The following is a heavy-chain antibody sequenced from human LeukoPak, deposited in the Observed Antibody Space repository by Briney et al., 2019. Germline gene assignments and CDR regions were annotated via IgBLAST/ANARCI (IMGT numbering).Heavy chain of an antibody. CDR2: ISSSGSTI. J-gene: IGHJ4*02. Sequence: GGSLRLSCAASGFTFSDYYMSWIRQAPGKGLEWVSYISSSGSTIYYADSVKGRFTISRDNSKNTLYLQMNSLRAEDTAVYYCAKVVRPNYDSSGYFGYWGQGTLVTVSS. CDR1: GFTFSDYY. CDR3: AKVVRPNYDSSGYFGY. V-gene: IGHV3-11*01. D-gene: IGHD3-22*01.